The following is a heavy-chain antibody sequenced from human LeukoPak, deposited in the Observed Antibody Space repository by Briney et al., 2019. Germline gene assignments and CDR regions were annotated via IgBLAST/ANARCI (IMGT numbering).Heavy chain of an antibody. CDR3: ARAPPSTYYYGSGSYYTY. CDR2: IYYSGST. V-gene: IGHV4-39*07. CDR1: SGSISSSSYY. D-gene: IGHD3-10*01. Sequence: PSETLSLTCTVPSGSISSSSYYWGWIRQPPGKGLEWIGSIYYSGSTYYNPSLKSRVTISVDTSKNQFSLKLSSVTAADTAVYYCARAPPSTYYYGSGSYYTYWGQGTLVTVSS. J-gene: IGHJ4*02.